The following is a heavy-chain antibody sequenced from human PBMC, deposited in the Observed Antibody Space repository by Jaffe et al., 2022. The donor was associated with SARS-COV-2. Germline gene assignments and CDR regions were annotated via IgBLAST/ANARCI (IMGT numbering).Heavy chain of an antibody. CDR1: GGSISSGSYY. V-gene: IGHV4-61*02. J-gene: IGHJ6*02. CDR2: IYTSGST. Sequence: QVQLQESGPGLVKPSQTLSLTCTVSGGSISSGSYYWSWIRQPAGKGLEWIGRIYTSGSTNYNPSLKSRVTISVDTSKNQFSLKLSSVTAADTAVYYCARLPGPNYYGSGYGMDVWGQGTTVTVSS. CDR3: ARLPGPNYYGSGYGMDV. D-gene: IGHD3-10*01.